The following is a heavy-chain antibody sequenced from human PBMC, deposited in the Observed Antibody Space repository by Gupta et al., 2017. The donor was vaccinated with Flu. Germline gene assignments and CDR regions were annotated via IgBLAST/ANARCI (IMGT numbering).Heavy chain of an antibody. V-gene: IGHV7-4-1*02. CDR2: INTNTGNP. Sequence: QVQLVQSGSELQKVGASVKFSCKASGYPFSRYVINWVRQAPGQGLEWMGSINTNTGNPTYARDFTGQFVFSLDTSVNTAYLQFRSLKADDTAVYYCARGNGGIRLPYYYYMDVWGKGTTVTVSS. J-gene: IGHJ6*03. D-gene: IGHD3-3*02. CDR3: ARGNGGIRLPYYYYMDV. CDR1: GYPFSRYV.